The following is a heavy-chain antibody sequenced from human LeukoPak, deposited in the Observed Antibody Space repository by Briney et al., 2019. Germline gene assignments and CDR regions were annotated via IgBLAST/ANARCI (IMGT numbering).Heavy chain of an antibody. CDR3: ATGYRIGWSSGYFDY. J-gene: IGHJ4*02. D-gene: IGHD6-19*01. CDR2: IYYSGST. V-gene: IGHV4-39*01. CDR1: GGSISSTSYY. Sequence: KPSETLSLTXTVSGGSISSTSYYWAWIRQPPGKGLGWIGTIYYSGSTYYNPSLEGRVTISVDTSKNQFSLKLSSVTATDTAVYYCATGYRIGWSSGYFDYWGQGTLVATSS.